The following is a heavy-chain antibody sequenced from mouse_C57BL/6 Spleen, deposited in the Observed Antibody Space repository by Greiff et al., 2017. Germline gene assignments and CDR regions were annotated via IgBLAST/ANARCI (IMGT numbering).Heavy chain of an antibody. CDR1: GYAFSSSW. D-gene: IGHD1-1*01. J-gene: IGHJ2*01. Sequence: QVQLQQSGPELVKPGASVKISCKASGYAFSSSWMNWVKQRPGKGLEGIGRIYPGDGDTNYNGKFKGKATLTADKSSSTADMQLSSLTSEDSAVYFCARSGRIDYGSSYYFDYWGQGTTLTVSS. CDR2: IYPGDGDT. CDR3: ARSGRIDYGSSYYFDY. V-gene: IGHV1-82*01.